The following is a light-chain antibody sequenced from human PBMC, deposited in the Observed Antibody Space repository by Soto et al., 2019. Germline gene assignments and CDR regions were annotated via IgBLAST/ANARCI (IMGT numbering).Light chain of an antibody. J-gene: IGLJ1*01. Sequence: HSVLKQPPSVSGAQGQRVTISCTGSSSSVGAGYDVHWYQQLPGTAPKVVVYGTNNRPSGVPDRFSGSRSGTSASLAITGLQAEDEADYYCQSYDSSLSGYVFGTGTKVTVL. V-gene: IGLV1-40*01. CDR2: GTN. CDR3: QSYDSSLSGYV. CDR1: SSSVGAGYD.